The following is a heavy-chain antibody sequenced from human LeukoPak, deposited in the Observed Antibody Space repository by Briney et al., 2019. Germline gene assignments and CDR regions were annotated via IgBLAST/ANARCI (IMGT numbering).Heavy chain of an antibody. J-gene: IGHJ6*02. V-gene: IGHV3-21*01. CDR1: GFTFSSYS. CDR3: AKDRGQWLVLYGMDV. CDR2: ISSSSSYT. D-gene: IGHD6-19*01. Sequence: GGSLRLSCAASGFTFSSYSMNWVRQAPGKGLEWVSSISSSSSYTYYADSVKGRFTISRDNAKNSLYLQMNSLRAEDTAVYYCAKDRGQWLVLYGMDVWGQGTTVTVSS.